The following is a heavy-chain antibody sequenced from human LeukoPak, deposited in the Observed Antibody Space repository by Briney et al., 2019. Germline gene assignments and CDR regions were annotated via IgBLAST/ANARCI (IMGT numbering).Heavy chain of an antibody. CDR2: IYYSGST. V-gene: IGHV4-59*01. CDR3: ARDGRDAFDI. CDR1: GGSISSYY. J-gene: IGHJ3*02. Sequence: SETLSLTCTVSGGSISSYYWSWIRQPPGKGLEWIGYIYYSGSTNYNPSLKSRVTISVDTSKNQFSLKLSSVTAADTAVYYCARDGRDAFDIWGQGTMVTVSS.